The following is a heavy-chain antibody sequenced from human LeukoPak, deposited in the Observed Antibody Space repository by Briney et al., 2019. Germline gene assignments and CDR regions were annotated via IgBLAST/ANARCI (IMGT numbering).Heavy chain of an antibody. CDR2: ISGSGGST. J-gene: IGHJ2*01. D-gene: IGHD1-26*01. Sequence: GGSLRLSCAASGFTFSSYAMSWVRQAPGKGLEWVSAISGSGGSTYYADSVKGRFTVSRDNSKTTLYLQMNSLRAEDTAVYYCAKGNWGERLDWYFDLWGRGTLVTVSS. CDR1: GFTFSSYA. CDR3: AKGNWGERLDWYFDL. V-gene: IGHV3-23*01.